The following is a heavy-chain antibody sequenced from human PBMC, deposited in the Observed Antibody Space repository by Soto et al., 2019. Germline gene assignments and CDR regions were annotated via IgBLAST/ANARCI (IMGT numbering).Heavy chain of an antibody. V-gene: IGHV4-59*01. Sequence: TSETLSLTCTVSGGSISNYYWSWIRQPPGKGLEWIGYIFYSGNTNYNPSLKSRLTISVDTSKNQFSLKLSSVSAADTAVYYCARQGIAAAGFDPWGQGTLVTVSS. J-gene: IGHJ5*02. CDR2: IFYSGNT. CDR3: ARQGIAAAGFDP. D-gene: IGHD6-13*01. CDR1: GGSISNYY.